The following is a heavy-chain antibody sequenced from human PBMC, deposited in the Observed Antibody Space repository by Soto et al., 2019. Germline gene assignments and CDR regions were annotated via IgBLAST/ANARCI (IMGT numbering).Heavy chain of an antibody. D-gene: IGHD6-13*01. CDR1: GGPMSSYY. V-gene: IGHV4-59*08. CDR2: IYYSVSN. CDR3: ARRYSSAFDI. J-gene: IGHJ3*02. Sequence: PTDTLSLTSAVSGGPMSSYYGRWMRQPPGQGLEWIGYIYYSVSNSCNPSLKSQVTISVDTSKNPSSLKLTSATAAATAVYYSARRYSSAFDISAQPTMVTVPS.